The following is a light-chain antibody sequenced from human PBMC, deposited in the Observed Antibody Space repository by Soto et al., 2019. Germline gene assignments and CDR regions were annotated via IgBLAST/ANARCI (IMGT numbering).Light chain of an antibody. CDR2: KAS. CDR1: QSISSW. Sequence: DIQMTQSPSTLSASVGDRVTLTCRASQSISSWLAWYQQKPGKAPKLLIYKASSIESGVPSRFSGSGSGTEFTLTINSLQPDDFASYYCQQYNSYSTFGQGTKVDIK. CDR3: QQYNSYST. V-gene: IGKV1-5*03. J-gene: IGKJ1*01.